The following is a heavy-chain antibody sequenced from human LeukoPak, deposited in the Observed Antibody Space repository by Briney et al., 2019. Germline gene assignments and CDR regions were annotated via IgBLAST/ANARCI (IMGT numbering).Heavy chain of an antibody. CDR2: VNQDGSEK. J-gene: IGHJ4*02. D-gene: IGHD6-13*01. Sequence: GGSLRLSCAASGFTFSSYWMSWVRQAPGKGLEWVANVNQDGSEKYYVDSVKGRFTISRDNARNSLYLQMNSLRAEDTAVYYCAKAFNSSWHNWGQGTLVTVSS. CDR3: AKAFNSSWHN. V-gene: IGHV3-7*01. CDR1: GFTFSSYW.